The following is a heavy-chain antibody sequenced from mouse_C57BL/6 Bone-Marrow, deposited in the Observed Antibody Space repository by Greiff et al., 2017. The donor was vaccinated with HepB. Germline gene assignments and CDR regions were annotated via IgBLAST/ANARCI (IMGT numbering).Heavy chain of an antibody. D-gene: IGHD2-1*01. CDR2: IWRGGST. V-gene: IGHV2-5*01. J-gene: IGHJ1*03. CDR1: GFSFTSYG. Sequence: VNVVESGPGLVQPSQSLSITCTVSGFSFTSYGVHWVRQSPGKGLEWLGVIWRGGSTDYNAAFMSRLSITKDNSKSQVFFKMNSLQADDTAIYYCANHYGNHWYFDVWGTGTTVTVSS. CDR3: ANHYGNHWYFDV.